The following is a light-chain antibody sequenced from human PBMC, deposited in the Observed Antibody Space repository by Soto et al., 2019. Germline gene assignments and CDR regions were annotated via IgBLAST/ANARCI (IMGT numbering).Light chain of an antibody. CDR1: SSDFGSYKF. Sequence: QSVLTQPASVSGSPGQSVTISCTGTSSDFGSYKFVSWYQHHPGKVPKVIIYETSXRPSGVSDRFSGSKSGNTASLTISGLQAEDEADYYCCSYAGSSYVFGSGTKVTGL. CDR2: ETS. J-gene: IGLJ1*01. CDR3: CSYAGSSYV. V-gene: IGLV2-23*01.